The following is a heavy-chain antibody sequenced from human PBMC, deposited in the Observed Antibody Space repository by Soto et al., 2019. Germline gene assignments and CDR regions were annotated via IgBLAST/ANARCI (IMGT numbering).Heavy chain of an antibody. J-gene: IGHJ3*02. Sequence: SVKVSCKASGGTFSSYTISWVRQAPGQGLEWMGRIIPILGIANYAQKFQGRVTITADKSTSTAYMELSSLRSEDTAVYYCARDRYCSSTSCPDDAFDIWGQGTVVTVSS. CDR2: IIPILGIA. CDR3: ARDRYCSSTSCPDDAFDI. D-gene: IGHD2-2*01. V-gene: IGHV1-69*04. CDR1: GGTFSSYT.